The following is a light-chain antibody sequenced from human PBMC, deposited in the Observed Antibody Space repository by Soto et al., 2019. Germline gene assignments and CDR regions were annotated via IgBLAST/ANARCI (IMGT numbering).Light chain of an antibody. CDR3: VLYMGSGIWV. Sequence: QAVVTQEPSLSVSPGGTVTLTCGLSSGSVSTNYYPSWYQQTPGQAPRTLIYSTNTSSSGVPDRFSGSILGNKAALTITGAQADDDADYYCVLYMGSGIWVFGGGTKLTVL. CDR1: SGSVSTNYY. V-gene: IGLV8-61*01. CDR2: STN. J-gene: IGLJ3*02.